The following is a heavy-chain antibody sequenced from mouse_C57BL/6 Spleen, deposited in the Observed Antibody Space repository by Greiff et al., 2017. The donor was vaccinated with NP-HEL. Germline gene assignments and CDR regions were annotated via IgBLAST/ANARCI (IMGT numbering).Heavy chain of an antibody. CDR2: INPSNGGT. V-gene: IGHV1-53*01. CDR3: ADYGWFAY. D-gene: IGHD2-4*01. Sequence: VQLQQPGTELAKPGASVKLSCKASGYTFTSYWMHWVKQRPGQGLEWIGNINPSNGGTNYNEQFKSKATLTVDKTSSTAYMQLSSLTSEVSAVYCCADYGWFAYWGKGTLVTVSA. J-gene: IGHJ3*01. CDR1: GYTFTSYW.